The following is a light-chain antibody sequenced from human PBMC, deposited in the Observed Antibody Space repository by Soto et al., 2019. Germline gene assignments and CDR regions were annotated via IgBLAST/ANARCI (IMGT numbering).Light chain of an antibody. CDR1: QSVSSSY. Sequence: IVFTQSPGTLSLSPGERATLSCRASQSVSSSYLAWYQQKPGQAPRLLIYGASSRATGIPDRFSGIWSGTDFTLTLSRLEPEDFAMYYCQQYGSSSITFGQGTRLEIK. CDR3: QQYGSSSIT. V-gene: IGKV3-20*01. J-gene: IGKJ5*01. CDR2: GAS.